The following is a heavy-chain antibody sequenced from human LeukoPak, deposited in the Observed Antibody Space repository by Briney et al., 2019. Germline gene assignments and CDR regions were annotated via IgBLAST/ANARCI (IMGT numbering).Heavy chain of an antibody. CDR2: IYSSGST. Sequence: SPETLSLTCTVSGGSISSYYWSWIRQPAGKGLEWIGRIYSSGSTNYNLSLKSRVTISISTSKNQFSLKLSCVTAADTAMYYCARDGLGSGWYSVWFDPWGQGTLVTVSS. J-gene: IGHJ5*02. CDR1: GGSISSYY. D-gene: IGHD6-19*01. CDR3: ARDGLGSGWYSVWFDP. V-gene: IGHV4-4*07.